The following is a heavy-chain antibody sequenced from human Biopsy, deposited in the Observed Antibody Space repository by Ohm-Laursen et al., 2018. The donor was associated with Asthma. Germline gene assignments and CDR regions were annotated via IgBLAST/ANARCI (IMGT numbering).Heavy chain of an antibody. V-gene: IGHV3-30*18. CDR3: AKDVFPGWELRRGPDY. Sequence: SLRLSCTASGSTFSNYGMHWVRQAPGKGLDWVAAISFDGSNKNYTDSVKGRFTISRDNSRNTLHLQMNSLRAEDTAVYYCAKDVFPGWELRRGPDYWGQGTLVTVSS. CDR2: ISFDGSNK. J-gene: IGHJ4*02. D-gene: IGHD1-26*01. CDR1: GSTFSNYG.